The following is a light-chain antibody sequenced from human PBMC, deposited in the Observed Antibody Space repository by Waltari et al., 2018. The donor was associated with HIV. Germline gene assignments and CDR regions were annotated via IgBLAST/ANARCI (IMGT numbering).Light chain of an antibody. V-gene: IGLV1-47*01. Sequence: QSVLTQPPSASGTPGQRVTISCSGSRSNIGSTYISWYQQLPGTAPKLLIYRNNQRPSGVPDRFSGSKSGTSASLAISGLRSEDEADYSCAAWDDSLSGWVFGGGTKLTVL. J-gene: IGLJ3*02. CDR2: RNN. CDR3: AAWDDSLSGWV. CDR1: RSNIGSTY.